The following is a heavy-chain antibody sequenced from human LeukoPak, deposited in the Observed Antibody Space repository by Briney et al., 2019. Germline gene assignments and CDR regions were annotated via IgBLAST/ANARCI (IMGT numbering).Heavy chain of an antibody. CDR3: TTVYSGFVY. CDR2: IKSKTNGGTT. D-gene: IGHD2-21*01. CDR1: GFTFSSYA. J-gene: IGHJ4*02. Sequence: GGSLRLSCAASGFTFSSYAMSWVRQAPGKGLEWVGRIKSKTNGGTTDYAAPVKGRFTISRDDSKSTLCLQMNSLKTEDTAVYYCTTVYSGFVYWGQGTLVTVSS. V-gene: IGHV3-15*01.